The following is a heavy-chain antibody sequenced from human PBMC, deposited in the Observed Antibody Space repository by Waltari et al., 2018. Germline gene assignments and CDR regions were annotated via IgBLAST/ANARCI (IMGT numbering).Heavy chain of an antibody. CDR3: ALQPDNSYYYMNI. Sequence: EVQLLDSGGGLVQPGGSLRLSCAASRFPFSSFGMRWVRQAPGKGLEWVSSISGSGQSTYYADSVKGRFTISRDNSKNTLYLQMNSLRAEDTAVYYCALQPDNSYYYMNIWGKGTTVTVSS. J-gene: IGHJ6*03. CDR1: RFPFSSFG. D-gene: IGHD3-9*01. V-gene: IGHV3-23*01. CDR2: ISGSGQST.